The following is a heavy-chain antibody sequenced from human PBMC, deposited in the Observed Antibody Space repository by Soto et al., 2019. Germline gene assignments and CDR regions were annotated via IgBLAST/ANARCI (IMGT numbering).Heavy chain of an antibody. Sequence: QLQLQESGPGLVKPSETLSLTCTVSGGSISSSSYYWGWIRQPPGKGLEWIGSIYYSGSTYYNPSLKGRVTISVDTAKTQFSLKLTSVTAADTAVYYCARPVPAASGWFDPWGQGTLVTVSS. J-gene: IGHJ5*02. CDR1: GGSISSSSYY. CDR2: IYYSGST. V-gene: IGHV4-39*01. D-gene: IGHD2-2*01. CDR3: ARPVPAASGWFDP.